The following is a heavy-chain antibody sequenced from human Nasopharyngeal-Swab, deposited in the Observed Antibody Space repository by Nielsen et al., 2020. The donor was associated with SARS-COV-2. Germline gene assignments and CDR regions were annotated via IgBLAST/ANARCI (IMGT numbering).Heavy chain of an antibody. D-gene: IGHD6-13*01. CDR3: ARNVSSSWYAAVAGIRAFDY. V-gene: IGHV4-39*01. J-gene: IGHJ4*02. CDR2: FYFSGST. Sequence: WIRQRPGKGLEWIGSFYFSGSTHYNPSLKSRVTISVDTSKNRFSLKLSSVTAADTAVYYCARNVSSSWYAAVAGIRAFDYWGQGTLVTVSS.